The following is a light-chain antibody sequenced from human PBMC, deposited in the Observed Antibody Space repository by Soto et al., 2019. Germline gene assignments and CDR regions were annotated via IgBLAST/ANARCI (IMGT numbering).Light chain of an antibody. CDR3: LQYDSYPWT. Sequence: DIQMTQSPSTLSASVGDRITLTCRASQSISTWLAWYQQKPGKAPKVLIYMASSLESGVPSRFSGSGSGTEFTRTISSLQPDDFATYYCLQYDSYPWTFGQGTKVEI. CDR2: MAS. V-gene: IGKV1-5*03. J-gene: IGKJ1*01. CDR1: QSISTW.